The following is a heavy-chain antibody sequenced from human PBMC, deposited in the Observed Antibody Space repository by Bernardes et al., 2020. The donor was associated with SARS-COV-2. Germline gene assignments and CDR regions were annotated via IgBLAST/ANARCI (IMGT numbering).Heavy chain of an antibody. J-gene: IGHJ4*02. D-gene: IGHD2-21*02. CDR3: SSGPYAHDGTAYSAIDY. Sequence: GGSMRLSCAASAFTVRNDYMSWLRQTPGKGLEWVSVIYSGGNTYYTDCVKGRFTISRHISENTLYLHMNNLRSEATAVYYCSSGPYAHDGTAYSAIDYWGQGILVTVSS. CDR2: IYSGGNT. V-gene: IGHV3-53*04. CDR1: AFTVRNDY.